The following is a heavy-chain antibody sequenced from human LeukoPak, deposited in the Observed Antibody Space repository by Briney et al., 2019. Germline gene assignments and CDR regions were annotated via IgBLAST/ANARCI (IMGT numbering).Heavy chain of an antibody. V-gene: IGHV4-39*07. Sequence: SETLSLTCTVSGDSISSSSYYWGWIRQPPGKGLEWIGSIYYSGSTYYNPSLKSRVTISVDTSKNQFSLKLSSVTAADTAVYYCARDGPIAAALYYFDYWGQGTLVTVSS. J-gene: IGHJ4*02. CDR2: IYYSGST. D-gene: IGHD6-13*01. CDR3: ARDGPIAAALYYFDY. CDR1: GDSISSSSYY.